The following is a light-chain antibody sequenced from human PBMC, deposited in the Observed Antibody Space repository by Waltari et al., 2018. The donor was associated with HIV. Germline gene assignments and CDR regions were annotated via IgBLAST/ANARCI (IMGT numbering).Light chain of an antibody. J-gene: IGLJ2*01. Sequence: QSALTQPASVSGSPGPSITVSCTGTSSDLGSSKYVSWYQQTPGTAPQLVIYEVNYRPSGIANRFSGSKSGTTASLTISGLQTEDEAHYYCSSFTTSNTLLFGGGTKVTVL. CDR1: SSDLGSSKY. CDR2: EVN. CDR3: SSFTTSNTLL. V-gene: IGLV2-14*01.